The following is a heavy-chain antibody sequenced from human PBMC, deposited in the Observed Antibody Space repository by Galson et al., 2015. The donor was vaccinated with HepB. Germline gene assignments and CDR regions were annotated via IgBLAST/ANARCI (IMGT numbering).Heavy chain of an antibody. CDR1: GFNFSDNY. Sequence: SLRLSCAASGFNFSDNYMTWIRQAPGKGLVWVSGINNDGRTTDYADSVKGRFTSRDNANRMLYLQMNNLRVEDTAIYYCACVRGDYWSQGTLVTVSS. CDR2: INNDGRTT. V-gene: IGHV3-74*01. J-gene: IGHJ4*02. CDR3: ACVRGDY. D-gene: IGHD5/OR15-5a*01.